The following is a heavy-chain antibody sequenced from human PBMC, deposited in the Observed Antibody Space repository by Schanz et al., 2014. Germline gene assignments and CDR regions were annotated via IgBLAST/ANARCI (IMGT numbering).Heavy chain of an antibody. J-gene: IGHJ4*02. CDR2: IGHDGSDK. CDR1: GFTFSSYG. Sequence: QVQLVESGGGVVQPGGSLRLSCAASGFTFSSYGMHWVRQAPGKGLEWVTFIGHDGSDKFYADSVKGRFTISRDTAENSVYLQMNSLRAEDTAVYYCARDGYRNGRPFDHWGQGVLVTVSS. V-gene: IGHV3-30*02. D-gene: IGHD5-18*01. CDR3: ARDGYRNGRPFDH.